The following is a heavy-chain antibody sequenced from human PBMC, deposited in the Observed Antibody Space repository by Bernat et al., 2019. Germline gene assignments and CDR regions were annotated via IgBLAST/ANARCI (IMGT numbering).Heavy chain of an antibody. CDR3: ARGGGRLTTVTPMDY. CDR2: INHSGST. J-gene: IGHJ4*02. V-gene: IGHV4-34*01. Sequence: VQLQQCGAGLLKPSETLSLTCAVYGGSFSGYYWSWIRQPPGKGLEWIGEINHSGSTNCNPSLKSRVTISVDTSNNQFSLKLSSVTAADTAVYYCARGGGRLTTVTPMDYWGQGTLVTVSS. CDR1: GGSFSGYY. D-gene: IGHD4-17*01.